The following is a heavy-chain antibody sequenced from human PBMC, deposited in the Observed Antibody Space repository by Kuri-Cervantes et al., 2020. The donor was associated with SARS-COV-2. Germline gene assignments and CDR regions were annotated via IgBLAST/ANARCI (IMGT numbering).Heavy chain of an antibody. J-gene: IGHJ4*02. CDR2: ISSSSSYI. CDR3: ARGYCSSTSCYLPGANFDY. D-gene: IGHD2-2*01. Sequence: GGSLRLSCAASGFTFSSYSMNWVRQAPGKGLEWVSSISSSSSYIYYADSVKGRFTISRDNAKNSLYLQMNSLRAEDTAVYYCARGYCSSTSCYLPGANFDYWGQGTLVTVSS. V-gene: IGHV3-21*01. CDR1: GFTFSSYS.